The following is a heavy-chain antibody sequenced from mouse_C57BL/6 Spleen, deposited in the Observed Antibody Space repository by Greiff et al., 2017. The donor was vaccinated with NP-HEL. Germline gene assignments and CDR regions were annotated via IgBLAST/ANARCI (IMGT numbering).Heavy chain of an antibody. Sequence: QVQLQQSGAELVRPGTSVKLSCKAPGYTFTSYWMHWVKQRPGQGLEWIGVIDPSDSYTNYNQKFKGKATLTVDTSSSTAYMQLSSLTSEDSAVYYCARERSSPFDYWGQGTTLTVSS. J-gene: IGHJ2*01. CDR1: GYTFTSYW. CDR3: ARERSSPFDY. CDR2: IDPSDSYT. V-gene: IGHV1-59*01. D-gene: IGHD1-1*01.